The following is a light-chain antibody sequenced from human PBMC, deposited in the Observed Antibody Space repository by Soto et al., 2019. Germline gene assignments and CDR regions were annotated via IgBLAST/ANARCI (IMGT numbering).Light chain of an antibody. V-gene: IGKV3-20*01. CDR2: GAS. CDR1: QSVSSSY. J-gene: IGKJ2*01. Sequence: EIVLTQSPGTLSLSPGERATLSCRASQSVSSSYLAWYQQKPGQAPRLLIYGASSRATGIPDRLSGSGSGTDFTLTISRLEPEDFAVYYYQQYCSSPPYTFGQGTKLEIK. CDR3: QQYCSSPPYT.